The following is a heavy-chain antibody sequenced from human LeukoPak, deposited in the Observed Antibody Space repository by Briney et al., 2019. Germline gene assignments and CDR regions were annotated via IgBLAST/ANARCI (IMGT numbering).Heavy chain of an antibody. D-gene: IGHD2-21*02. CDR2: ISSSSSTI. V-gene: IGHV3-48*04. Sequence: PGGSLRLSCAASGFTFSSYSMNWVRQAPGKGLEWVSYISSSSSTIYYADSVKGRFTISRDNAKNSLYLQMNSLRAEDTAVYYCARARRDIVVVTAKYYFDYWDQGTLVTVSS. CDR1: GFTFSSYS. CDR3: ARARRDIVVVTAKYYFDY. J-gene: IGHJ4*02.